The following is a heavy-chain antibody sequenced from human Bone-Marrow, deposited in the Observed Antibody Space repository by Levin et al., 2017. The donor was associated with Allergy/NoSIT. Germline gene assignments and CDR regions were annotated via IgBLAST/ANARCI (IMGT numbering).Heavy chain of an antibody. CDR2: ISSSSSTI. Sequence: PGGSLRLSCAASGFTFSSYSMNWVRQAPGKGLEWVSYISSSSSTIYYADSVKGRFTISRDNAKNSLYLQMNSLRAEDTAVYYCASLAPVVDAFDIWGQGTMVTVSS. CDR1: GFTFSSYS. V-gene: IGHV3-48*01. J-gene: IGHJ3*02. CDR3: ASLAPVVDAFDI.